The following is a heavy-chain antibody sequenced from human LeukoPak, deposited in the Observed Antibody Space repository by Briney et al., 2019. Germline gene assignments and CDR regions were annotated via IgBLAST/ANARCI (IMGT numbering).Heavy chain of an antibody. V-gene: IGHV3-13*04. J-gene: IGHJ4*02. Sequence: GGSLRLSCAASGFTFSSYDMLWVRQATGEGLEWVSAINTAGDTYYPGSVQGRFTVSRENAKSSFYLQMNSLRAGDMAVYFCTRAPPGTGWLIDYWGQGTLVTVSS. CDR1: GFTFSSYD. CDR2: INTAGDT. CDR3: TRAPPGTGWLIDY. D-gene: IGHD6-19*01.